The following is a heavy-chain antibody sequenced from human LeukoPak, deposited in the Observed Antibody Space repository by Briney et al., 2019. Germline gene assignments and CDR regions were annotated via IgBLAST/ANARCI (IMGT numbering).Heavy chain of an antibody. CDR1: GFTFSSYS. V-gene: IGHV3-48*04. Sequence: PGGSLRLSCAASGFTFSSYSMNWVRRAPGKGLEWVSYISSSSSTIYYAASVKGRFTISRDNAKNSLYLQMNSLRAEDTAVYYCAKAGYGHSFDYWGQGTLVTVSS. J-gene: IGHJ4*02. CDR2: ISSSSSTI. CDR3: AKAGYGHSFDY. D-gene: IGHD5-18*01.